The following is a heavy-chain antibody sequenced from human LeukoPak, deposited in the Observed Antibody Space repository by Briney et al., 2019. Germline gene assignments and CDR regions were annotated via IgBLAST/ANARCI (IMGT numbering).Heavy chain of an antibody. Sequence: SETLSLTCAVYGGSFSGYYWSWIRQPPGKGLEWIGEINHSGSTNYNPSLKSRVTISVDTSKNQFSLKLSSVTAADTAVYYCARESVVAALDHWGQGTLVTVSS. J-gene: IGHJ4*02. CDR2: INHSGST. CDR1: GGSFSGYY. D-gene: IGHD2-15*01. CDR3: ARESVVAALDH. V-gene: IGHV4-34*01.